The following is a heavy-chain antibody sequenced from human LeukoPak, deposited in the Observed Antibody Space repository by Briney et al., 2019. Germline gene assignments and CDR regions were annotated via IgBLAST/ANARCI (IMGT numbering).Heavy chain of an antibody. CDR3: ARGVYYGSGSYYGRHYYYMDV. V-gene: IGHV4-39*07. J-gene: IGHJ6*03. D-gene: IGHD3-10*01. CDR1: GGSISSSSYY. Sequence: SETLSLTCTVSGGSISSSSYYWGWIRQPPGKGLEWIGCIYYTGSTYYNPSLKSRVTISVDKSKNQFSLKLSSVTAADTAVYYCARGVYYGSGSYYGRHYYYMDVWGKGTTVTVSS. CDR2: IYYTGST.